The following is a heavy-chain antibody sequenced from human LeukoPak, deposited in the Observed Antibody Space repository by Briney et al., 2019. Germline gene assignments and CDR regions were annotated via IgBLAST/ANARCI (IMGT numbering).Heavy chain of an antibody. CDR3: ARDGATYYYGSGQPVYIVAGGFDP. Sequence: SETLSLTCTVSGGSISSGSYYWSWIRQPAGKGLEWIGRIYTSGSTNYNPSLKSRVTMSVDTSKNQFSLKLSSVTAADTAVYYCARDGATYYYGSGQPVYIVAGGFDPWGQGTLVTVSS. J-gene: IGHJ5*02. CDR1: GGSISSGSYY. D-gene: IGHD3-10*01. CDR2: IYTSGST. V-gene: IGHV4-61*02.